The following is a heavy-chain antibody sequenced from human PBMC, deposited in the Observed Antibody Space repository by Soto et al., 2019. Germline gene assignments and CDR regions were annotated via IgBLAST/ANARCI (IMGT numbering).Heavy chain of an antibody. D-gene: IGHD5-18*01. CDR3: VSDRGYGHASVPYS. Sequence: QAQLVESGGGVVQPGRSLRLSCAASGFAFSSYGMHWVRQAPGTGLEWVAVISYDGSLQHYADSVKGRFTISRDNSKNMALLQMSSLRAEDTAVYYCVSDRGYGHASVPYSWGQGTLVSFSS. CDR2: ISYDGSLQ. J-gene: IGHJ4*02. CDR1: GFAFSSYG. V-gene: IGHV3-30*03.